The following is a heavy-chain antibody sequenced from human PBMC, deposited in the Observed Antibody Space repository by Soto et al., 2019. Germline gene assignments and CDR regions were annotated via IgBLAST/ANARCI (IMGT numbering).Heavy chain of an antibody. Sequence: QVQLVESGGGVVQPGRSLRLSCAASGFTFSSYAMHWVRQAPGKGLEWVAVISYDGSNKYYADAVKGRFTISRDNSKNTVYLQMNSLIAEHTAVYYGARDGVDIVATITLKFDYWGQGTLVTVSS. CDR1: GFTFSSYA. V-gene: IGHV3-30-3*01. CDR2: ISYDGSNK. J-gene: IGHJ4*02. D-gene: IGHD5-12*01. CDR3: ARDGVDIVATITLKFDY.